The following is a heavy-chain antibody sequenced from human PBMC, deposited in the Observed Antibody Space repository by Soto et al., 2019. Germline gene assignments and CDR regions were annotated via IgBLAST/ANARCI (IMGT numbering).Heavy chain of an antibody. D-gene: IGHD2-15*01. CDR1: GFTFSSYG. CDR2: ISYDGSNK. Sequence: SLRLSCAASGFTFSSYGMHWVRQAPGKGLEWVAVISYDGSNKYYADSVKGRFTISRDNSKNTLYLQMNSLRAEDTAVYYCAKVRDYGGKAHYYYGMDVWGQGTTVTVSS. V-gene: IGHV3-30*18. CDR3: AKVRDYGGKAHYYYGMDV. J-gene: IGHJ6*02.